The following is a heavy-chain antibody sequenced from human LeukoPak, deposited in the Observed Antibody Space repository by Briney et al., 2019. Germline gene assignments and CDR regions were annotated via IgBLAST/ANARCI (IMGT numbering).Heavy chain of an antibody. Sequence: GGSLRLSCAASGFTFSDYYMSWIRQAPGKGLEWVSYISSSSSYTNYADSVKGRFTISRDNAQNSLYLQMSGLRAEDTAVYYCARSIQVNWFDPWGQGTLVTVSS. D-gene: IGHD2-21*01. CDR3: ARSIQVNWFDP. J-gene: IGHJ5*02. V-gene: IGHV3-11*03. CDR2: ISSSSSYT. CDR1: GFTFSDYY.